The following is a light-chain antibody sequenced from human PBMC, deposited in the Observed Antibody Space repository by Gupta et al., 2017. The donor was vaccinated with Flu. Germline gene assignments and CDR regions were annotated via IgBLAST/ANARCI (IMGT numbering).Light chain of an antibody. J-gene: IGKJ4*01. Sequence: GDGVTVTWQANQDITNYLNWFQQTPGKATKLLFYDACTLQTGVPSRFSGSGSGTDFTFTISSLQPDDIATYYCQRYDTLPLTFGEGTKVEIK. CDR3: QRYDTLPLT. V-gene: IGKV1-33*01. CDR2: DAC. CDR1: QDITNY.